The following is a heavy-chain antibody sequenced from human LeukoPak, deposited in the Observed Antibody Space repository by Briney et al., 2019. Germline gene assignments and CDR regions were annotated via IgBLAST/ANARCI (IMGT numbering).Heavy chain of an antibody. Sequence: SETLPLTCTVSGGSISSYYWNWIRQPVGKGLEWIGRMYTTGTTNYNPSLKSRVSMSLATSKNQLSLKLTSVTAADTAVYYCAREGDVPRHYSSFYYYLDVWGKGIAVTVSS. CDR2: MYTTGTT. D-gene: IGHD3-10*01. CDR3: AREGDVPRHYSSFYYYLDV. V-gene: IGHV4-4*07. J-gene: IGHJ6*03. CDR1: GGSISSYY.